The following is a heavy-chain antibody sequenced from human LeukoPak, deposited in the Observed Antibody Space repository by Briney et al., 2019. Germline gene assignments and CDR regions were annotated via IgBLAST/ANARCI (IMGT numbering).Heavy chain of an antibody. CDR1: GYTLTELS. CDR2: IIPIFGTA. V-gene: IGHV1-69*05. D-gene: IGHD2-2*01. J-gene: IGHJ4*02. CDR3: ARVVPADYYFDY. Sequence: SVKVSCKVSGYTLTELSMHWVRQAPGKGLEWMGGIIPIFGTANYAQKFQGRVTITTDESTSTAYMELSSLRSEDTAVYYCARVVPADYYFDYWGQGTLVTVSS.